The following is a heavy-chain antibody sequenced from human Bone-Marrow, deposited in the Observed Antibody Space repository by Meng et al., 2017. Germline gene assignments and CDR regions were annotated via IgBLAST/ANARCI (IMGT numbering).Heavy chain of an antibody. Sequence: SETLSLTCAVSGYSISSGYYWGWIRQPPGKGLEWIGSIYHSGSTYYNPSLKSRVTISVDTSKNQFSLKLSSVTAADTAVYYCARGRIAVEPPAQPFDYWGQGTLVTVSS. CDR2: IYHSGST. V-gene: IGHV4-38-2*01. CDR1: GYSISSGYY. CDR3: ARGRIAVEPPAQPFDY. J-gene: IGHJ4*02. D-gene: IGHD6-19*01.